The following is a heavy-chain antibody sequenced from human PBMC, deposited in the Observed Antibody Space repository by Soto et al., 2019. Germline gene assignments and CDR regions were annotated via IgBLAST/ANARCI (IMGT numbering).Heavy chain of an antibody. Sequence: GASVKVSCTASGYTFTSYDINWVRQATGQGLEWMGWMNPNSGNTGYAQKFQGRVTMTRNTSISTAYMELSSLRSEDTAVYYCARGSEYDFWSGYSYWGQGTLVTVSS. V-gene: IGHV1-8*01. D-gene: IGHD3-3*01. CDR2: MNPNSGNT. CDR3: ARGSEYDFWSGYSY. CDR1: GYTFTSYD. J-gene: IGHJ4*02.